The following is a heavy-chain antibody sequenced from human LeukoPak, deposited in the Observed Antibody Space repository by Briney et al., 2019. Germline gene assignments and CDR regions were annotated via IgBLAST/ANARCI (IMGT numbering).Heavy chain of an antibody. V-gene: IGHV1-18*04. J-gene: IGHJ4*02. D-gene: IGHD3-22*01. Sequence: ASVKVSCKASGYTFTGYYMHWVRQAPGQGLEWMGWISAYNGNTNYAQKLQGRVTMTTDTSTSTAYMELRSLRSDDTAVYYCARAEGYYDSSGYALDYWGQGTLVTVSS. CDR3: ARAEGYYDSSGYALDY. CDR1: GYTFTGYY. CDR2: ISAYNGNT.